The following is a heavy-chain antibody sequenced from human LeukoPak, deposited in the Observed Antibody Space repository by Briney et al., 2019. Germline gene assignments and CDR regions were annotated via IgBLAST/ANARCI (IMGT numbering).Heavy chain of an antibody. CDR2: ISGGGGGT. D-gene: IGHD1-26*01. CDR3: AKVDGGSYYSSD. CDR1: GFTFSSYA. Sequence: GGSLRLSCAASGFTFSSYAMTWVRQAPGKGLEWVSSISGGGGGTYYAESVRGRFTISRDNSKNTLFLQMNSLRAEDTAVYHRAKVDGGSYYSSDWGQGTLVTVSS. V-gene: IGHV3-23*01. J-gene: IGHJ4*02.